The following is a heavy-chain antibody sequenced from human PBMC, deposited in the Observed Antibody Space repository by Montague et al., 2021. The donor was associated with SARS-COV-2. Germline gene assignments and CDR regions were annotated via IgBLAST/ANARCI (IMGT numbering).Heavy chain of an antibody. CDR3: ARLYLGFNGKMYFFDA. CDR2: LHHSGST. CDR1: GYSITRVF. D-gene: IGHD2-8*01. J-gene: IGHJ4*02. V-gene: IGHV4-59*01. Sequence: SETLSLTCSVSGYSITRVFWGWLRQPPGKGLEWIGHLHHSGSTXXXASXXXRLTMSPDTSKNQFSLQLGSVTAADTAVYYCARLYLGFNGKMYFFDAWGQGILVTVSS.